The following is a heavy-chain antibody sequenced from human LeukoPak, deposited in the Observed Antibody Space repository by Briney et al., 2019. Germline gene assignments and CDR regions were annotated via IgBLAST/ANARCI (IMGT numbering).Heavy chain of an antibody. J-gene: IGHJ4*02. CDR1: GVSITNYY. Sequence: SETLSLTCTVSGVSITNYYWTWIRQPPGKGLEFIGYISNTGSTEYSPSLKSRVTISLDTSKNQFSLKVTSVTVADTAVYYCARHYCSGGSCKPDFWGQGAQVTVSS. D-gene: IGHD2-15*01. V-gene: IGHV4-59*08. CDR2: ISNTGST. CDR3: ARHYCSGGSCKPDF.